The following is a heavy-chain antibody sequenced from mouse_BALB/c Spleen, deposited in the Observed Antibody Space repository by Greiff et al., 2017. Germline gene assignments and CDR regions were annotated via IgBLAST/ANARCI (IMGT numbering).Heavy chain of an antibody. CDR3: ARSDGNYVGYAMDY. D-gene: IGHD2-1*01. CDR1: GYTFTSYT. V-gene: IGHV1-4*01. J-gene: IGHJ4*01. Sequence: VKLQESGAELARPGASVKMSCKASGYTFTSYTMHWVKQRPGQGLEWIGYINPSSGYTNYNQKFKDKATLTADKSSSTAYMQLSSLTSEDSAVYYCARSDGNYVGYAMDYWGQGTSVTVSS. CDR2: INPSSGYT.